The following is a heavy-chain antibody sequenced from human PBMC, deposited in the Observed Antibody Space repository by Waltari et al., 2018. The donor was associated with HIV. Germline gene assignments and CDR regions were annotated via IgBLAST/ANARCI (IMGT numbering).Heavy chain of an antibody. Sequence: QVQLQESGPGLVKPSETLSLTCTVSGDSFTNFYWSWMRLSPGKGLEWLGFMFHIGSSNYSPSLASRVTISRDTNNQFSLKLRSVTAADTAVYYCARMAIRSSYYPNYNYVMDVWGQGTTVTVSS. CDR3: ARMAIRSSYYPNYNYVMDV. J-gene: IGHJ6*02. CDR1: GDSFTNFY. D-gene: IGHD3-22*01. V-gene: IGHV4-59*01. CDR2: MFHIGSS.